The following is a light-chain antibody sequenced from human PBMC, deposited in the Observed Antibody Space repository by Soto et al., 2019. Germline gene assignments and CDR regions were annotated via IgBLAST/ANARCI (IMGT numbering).Light chain of an antibody. Sequence: QSVLTQPASVSGSPGQSITISCTGTSSDVGGFNYVSWYQQHPGKAPKLLIFEVTNRPSGVSYRFSGSKSGNTASLTVSGLQAEDEADYYCTSYAGSNNLVFAGGTKLTVL. CDR1: SSDVGGFNY. CDR2: EVT. CDR3: TSYAGSNNLV. V-gene: IGLV2-14*01. J-gene: IGLJ3*02.